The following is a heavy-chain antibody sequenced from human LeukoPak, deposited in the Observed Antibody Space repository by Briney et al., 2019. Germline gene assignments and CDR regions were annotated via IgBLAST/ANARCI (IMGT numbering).Heavy chain of an antibody. V-gene: IGHV3-48*02. J-gene: IGHJ4*02. CDR1: KFAFSSYA. CDR2: ITASGTAM. D-gene: IGHD1-26*01. Sequence: GGSLRLSCAASKFAFSSYAMSWVRQAPGKGLEWVSHITASGTAMFYADSVKGRFTISRDNAKNSLYLQMNSLRDEDTAVYYCASSGSYRFDYWGQGTLVTVSS. CDR3: ASSGSYRFDY.